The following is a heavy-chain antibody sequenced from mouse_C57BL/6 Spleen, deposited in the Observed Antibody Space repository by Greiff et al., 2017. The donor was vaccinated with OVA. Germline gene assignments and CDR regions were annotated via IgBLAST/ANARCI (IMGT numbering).Heavy chain of an antibody. D-gene: IGHD2-3*01. V-gene: IGHV2-6-1*01. CDR2: IWSDGST. CDR3: ARQGGYDGYYDYAMDY. Sequence: VHLVESGPGLVAPSQSLSITCTVSGFSLTSYGVHWVRQPPGKGLEWLVVIWSDGSTTYNSALNSRLSISKDNSKSQVFLKMNSLQTDDTAMYYCARQGGYDGYYDYAMDYWGQGTSVTVSS. J-gene: IGHJ4*01. CDR1: GFSLTSYG.